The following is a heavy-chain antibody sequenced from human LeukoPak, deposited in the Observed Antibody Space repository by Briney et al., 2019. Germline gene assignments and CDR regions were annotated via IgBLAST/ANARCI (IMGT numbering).Heavy chain of an antibody. CDR2: IIPILGIA. D-gene: IGHD3-22*01. CDR1: GGTFSSYA. J-gene: IGHJ1*01. V-gene: IGHV1-69*04. CDR3: AREPNYYDSSGYYTEYFQH. Sequence: GASVKVSCKASGGTFSSYAISWVRQAPGQGLEWMGRIIPILGIANYAQKFQGRVTITADKSTSTAYMELSSLRSEDTAMYYCAREPNYYDSSGYYTEYFQHWGQGTLVTVSS.